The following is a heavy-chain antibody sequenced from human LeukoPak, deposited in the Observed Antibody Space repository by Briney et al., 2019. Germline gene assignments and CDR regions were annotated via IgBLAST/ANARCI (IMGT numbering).Heavy chain of an antibody. Sequence: QPGGSLRLSCAASGFTFSSYWMHWVRQGPGKGLVWVSRIYSDGSRTNNADSVKGRFTISGDNAKNTLYLQMNSLRAEDTAVYYCARSGRGGAFDIWGQGTMVTVSS. CDR2: IYSDGSRT. CDR1: GFTFSSYW. V-gene: IGHV3-74*01. D-gene: IGHD1-26*01. J-gene: IGHJ3*02. CDR3: ARSGRGGAFDI.